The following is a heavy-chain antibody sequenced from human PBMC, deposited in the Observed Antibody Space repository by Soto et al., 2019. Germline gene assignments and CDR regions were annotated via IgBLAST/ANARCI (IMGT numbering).Heavy chain of an antibody. J-gene: IGHJ3*02. CDR2: ISAYNGNT. Sequence: GASVKVSCKASGYTFTSYGISWVRQAPGQGLEWMGWISAYNGNTNYAQKLQGRVTMTTDTSTSTAYMELRSLRSDDTAVYYCARVPYSYRAGGAFDIWGQGTMVTVSS. D-gene: IGHD5-18*01. CDR1: GYTFTSYG. V-gene: IGHV1-18*04. CDR3: ARVPYSYRAGGAFDI.